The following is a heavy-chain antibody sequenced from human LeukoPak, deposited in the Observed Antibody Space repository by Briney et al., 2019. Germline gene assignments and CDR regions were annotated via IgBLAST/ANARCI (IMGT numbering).Heavy chain of an antibody. CDR1: GFTFSSYE. Sequence: GGSLRLSCAASGFTFSSYETNWVRQAPGKGLEWVSYISSSGSTIYYADSVKGRFTISRDNAKNSLYLQMNSLRAEDTAVYYCARGVPIPYYYYMDVWGKGTTVTISS. D-gene: IGHD4/OR15-4a*01. CDR2: ISSSGSTI. V-gene: IGHV3-48*03. J-gene: IGHJ6*03. CDR3: ARGVPIPYYYYMDV.